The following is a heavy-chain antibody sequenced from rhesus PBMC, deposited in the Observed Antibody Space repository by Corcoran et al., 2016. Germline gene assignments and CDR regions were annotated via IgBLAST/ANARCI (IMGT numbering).Heavy chain of an antibody. CDR3: AKDLTGTACY. CDR1: GFTFSSYG. V-gene: IGHV3S5*01. CDR2: INSGGGST. Sequence: EVQLVETGGGLVQPGGSLKLSCAASGFTFSSYGMSGVRQVPGKGLEWVSAINSGGGSTYYADSVKGRFTISRDNSKNTLSLQMNSLRAEDTAVYYCAKDLTGTACYWGQGVLVTVSS. J-gene: IGHJ4*01. D-gene: IGHD1-26*01.